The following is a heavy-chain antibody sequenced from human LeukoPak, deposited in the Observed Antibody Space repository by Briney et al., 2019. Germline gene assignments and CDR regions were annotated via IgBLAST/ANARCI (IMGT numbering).Heavy chain of an antibody. J-gene: IGHJ3*02. CDR2: INHSGST. D-gene: IGHD4-17*01. CDR1: GGSFSGYY. CDR3: ARDMDYGDNDAFDI. V-gene: IGHV4-34*01. Sequence: SETLSLTCAVYGGSFSGYYWSWIRQPPGKGLEWIGEINHSGSTSYNPSLKSRVTISVDTSKNQFSLKLSSVTAADTAVYYCARDMDYGDNDAFDIWGQGTMVTVSS.